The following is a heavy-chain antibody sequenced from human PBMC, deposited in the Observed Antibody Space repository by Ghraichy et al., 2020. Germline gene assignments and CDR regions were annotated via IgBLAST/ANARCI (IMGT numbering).Heavy chain of an antibody. CDR3: ATGGVAGLDS. CDR1: GVSISSGAYS. J-gene: IGHJ4*02. CDR2: IYYSGST. Sequence: SETLSLTYDVSGVSISSGAYSWTWIRQPPGKGLEWIGHIYYSGSTYFNTSLKSRLYISVDASRNQFTLELSSVTAADTAVYYCATGGVAGLDSWGQGTLVTVSS. V-gene: IGHV4-30-4*07. D-gene: IGHD6-13*01.